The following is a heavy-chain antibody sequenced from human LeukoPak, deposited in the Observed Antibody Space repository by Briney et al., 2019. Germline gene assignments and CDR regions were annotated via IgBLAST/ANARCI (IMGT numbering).Heavy chain of an antibody. Sequence: PSETLSLTCTVSGGSISSYYWSWIRQPPGKGLEWIGYIYYSGSINYNPSLKSRVTISVDTSKNQFSLKLSSVTAADTAVYYCARGIDYGGNFWGQGTLVIVSS. D-gene: IGHD4-23*01. V-gene: IGHV4-59*01. J-gene: IGHJ4*02. CDR3: ARGIDYGGNF. CDR1: GGSISSYY. CDR2: IYYSGSI.